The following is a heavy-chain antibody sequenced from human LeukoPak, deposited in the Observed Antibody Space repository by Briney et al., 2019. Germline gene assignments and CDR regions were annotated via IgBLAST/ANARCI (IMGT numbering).Heavy chain of an antibody. Sequence: EAAAKVSCKASGYTFTDSYMHWVRQAPGQGLEWMGWINAKCGGTNSAQKFQDRVTMTRDTSITTAYMELSSLIYDDTAVYYCSTRELSPPGAWGQGTLVTVAS. CDR3: STRELSPPGA. V-gene: IGHV1-2*02. J-gene: IGHJ4*02. CDR2: INAKCGGT. CDR1: GYTFTDSY. D-gene: IGHD1-1*01.